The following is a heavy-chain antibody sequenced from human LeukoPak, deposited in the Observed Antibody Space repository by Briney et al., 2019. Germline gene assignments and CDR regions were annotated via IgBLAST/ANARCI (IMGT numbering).Heavy chain of an antibody. Sequence: SETLSLTCTVSGDSIRSGGYYWSWIRQPPGKGLEWIGYIYHSGSTYHNPSLKSRVTISVDRSKNQFSLKLSSVTAADTAVYYCASAYCSTTSCYEGRYWGQGTLVTVSS. D-gene: IGHD2-2*01. J-gene: IGHJ4*02. CDR3: ASAYCSTTSCYEGRY. CDR1: GDSIRSGGYY. CDR2: IYHSGST. V-gene: IGHV4-30-2*01.